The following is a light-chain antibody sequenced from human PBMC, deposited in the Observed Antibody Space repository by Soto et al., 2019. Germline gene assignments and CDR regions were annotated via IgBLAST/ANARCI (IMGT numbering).Light chain of an antibody. CDR2: SDT. CDR3: AAWDDSLSGLV. J-gene: IGLJ3*02. V-gene: IGLV1-47*02. CDR1: TSNTEVHS. Sequence: QPVLTQPPSASGTPGQKITISCSGSTSNTEVHSVHWYQQLPGTAPKLLIYSDTQRPSGVPDRFSGSKSGTSAYLGISGLRSEDEAEYFCAAWDDSLSGLVFGGGTKLTVL.